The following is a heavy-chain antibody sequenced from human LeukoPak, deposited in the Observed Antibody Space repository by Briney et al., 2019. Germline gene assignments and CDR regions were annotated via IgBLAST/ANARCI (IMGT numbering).Heavy chain of an antibody. Sequence: PAGSLRLSCAASGLTFSRNGMYWVRQAPRKGLERVSFRRYDGTNKYYADSVKGRFTISRDNSSNTLYLQMQRLRGVDTAVYYCVKGTSLVTTRFDPWGQGTLVTVSS. CDR2: RRYDGTNK. CDR1: GLTFSRNG. CDR3: VKGTSLVTTRFDP. J-gene: IGHJ5*02. D-gene: IGHD4-17*01. V-gene: IGHV3-30*02.